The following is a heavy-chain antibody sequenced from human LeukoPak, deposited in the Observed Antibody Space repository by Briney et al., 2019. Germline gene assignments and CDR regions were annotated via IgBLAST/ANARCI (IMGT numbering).Heavy chain of an antibody. CDR1: GGSISSGSYY. V-gene: IGHV4-61*02. CDR2: IYTSGST. J-gene: IGHJ3*02. CDR3: ARAELGGTAFDI. Sequence: SQTLSLTCTVSGGSISSGSYYWSWIRQPAGKGLEWIGRIYTSGSTNYNPSLKSRVTISVDTSKNQFSLKLSSVTAADTAVYYCARAELGGTAFDIWGQGTMVTVSS. D-gene: IGHD3-16*01.